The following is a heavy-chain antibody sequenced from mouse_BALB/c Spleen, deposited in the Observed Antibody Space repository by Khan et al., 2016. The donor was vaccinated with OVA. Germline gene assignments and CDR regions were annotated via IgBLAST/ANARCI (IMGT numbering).Heavy chain of an antibody. D-gene: IGHD1-1*01. CDR2: ISYSGVT. V-gene: IGHV3-2*02. J-gene: IGHJ2*01. Sequence: VQLKQSGPGLVKPSQSRSLTCTVTGYSITSGYAWNWIRQFPGNKLEWMGYISYSGVTSYTPSLKSRISITRDTSKNQFFLQLNSVSTEDTVTYYCARGNYYGYYFDYWGQGTTLTVSS. CDR3: ARGNYYGYYFDY. CDR1: GYSITSGYA.